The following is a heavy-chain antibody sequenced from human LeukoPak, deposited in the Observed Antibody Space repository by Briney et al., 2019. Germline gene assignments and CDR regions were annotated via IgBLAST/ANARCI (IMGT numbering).Heavy chain of an antibody. D-gene: IGHD3-10*01. Sequence: SETLSLTCTVSGGSINTYYGSWIRQPPGKGQEWIGYIYYSGSTKYNPSLERRISISVDTSKNQFSLRLSSVTAADRAVYYCARGPGSRYLDYWGQGILVTVSS. CDR2: IYYSGST. CDR1: GGSINTYY. J-gene: IGHJ4*02. CDR3: ARGPGSRYLDY. V-gene: IGHV4-59*01.